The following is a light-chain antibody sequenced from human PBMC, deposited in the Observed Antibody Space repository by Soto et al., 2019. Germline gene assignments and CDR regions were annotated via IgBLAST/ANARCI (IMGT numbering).Light chain of an antibody. CDR2: VAS. CDR1: QGISSW. CDR3: QQSYNAPIT. J-gene: IGKJ5*01. V-gene: IGKV1-12*01. Sequence: DIQMTQSPSSVSASVGDRVTITCRASQGISSWLAWYQQKPGKAPQLLIYVASRLESGVPSRFSGSGSGTDFTLTISSLQPEDFATYYCQQSYNAPITFGQGTRLEIK.